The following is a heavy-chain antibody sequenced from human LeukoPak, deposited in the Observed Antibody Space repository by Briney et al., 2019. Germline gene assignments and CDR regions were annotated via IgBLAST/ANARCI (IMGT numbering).Heavy chain of an antibody. CDR1: GGSISSYY. Sequence: PSETLSLTCTGSGGSISSYYWSWLRQPPGKGLEGIGYIYYSGSTNYNRSHKSRVTISVDTSKNQFSLKLSSVTAADTAVYYCARDRLIAVAGTADSYYYFYGMDVWGQGTTVTVSS. D-gene: IGHD6-19*01. CDR3: ARDRLIAVAGTADSYYYFYGMDV. CDR2: IYYSGST. J-gene: IGHJ6*02. V-gene: IGHV4-59*01.